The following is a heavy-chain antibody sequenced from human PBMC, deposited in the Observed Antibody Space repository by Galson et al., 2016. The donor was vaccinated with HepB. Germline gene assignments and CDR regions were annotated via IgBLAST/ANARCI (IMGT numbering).Heavy chain of an antibody. D-gene: IGHD6-6*01. V-gene: IGHV3-23*01. Sequence: SLRLSCAASGFTFSSYAMNWVRQAPGMGLEWVSVMSATSGTTYYADSVKDRFTVSRDNSKSTLYLQMNSLRVEDTAVYFCATKNSPSGGVFDYWGQGTLVTVSS. CDR1: GFTFSSYA. J-gene: IGHJ4*02. CDR2: MSATSGTT. CDR3: ATKNSPSGGVFDY.